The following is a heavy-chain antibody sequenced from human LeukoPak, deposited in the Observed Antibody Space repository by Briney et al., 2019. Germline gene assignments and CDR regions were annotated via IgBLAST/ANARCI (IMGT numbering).Heavy chain of an antibody. CDR3: ARGVIGAAGRFDP. V-gene: IGHV4-59*01. D-gene: IGHD6-13*01. CDR2: IYYSGST. CDR1: GGSISSYY. Sequence: SETLSLTCTVSGGSISSYYWSWIRQPPGKGLEWIGYIYYSGSTNYNPSLKSRVTISVDTSKNQFSLKLSSVTAADTAVYYCARGVIGAAGRFDPWGQGTLVTVSS. J-gene: IGHJ5*02.